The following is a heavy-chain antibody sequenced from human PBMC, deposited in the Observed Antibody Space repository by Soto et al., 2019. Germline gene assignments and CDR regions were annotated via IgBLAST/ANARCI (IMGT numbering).Heavy chain of an antibody. CDR2: ISAYNGNT. J-gene: IGHJ6*02. D-gene: IGHD3-22*01. CDR1: GYTFTSYC. Sequence: ASVKVSCKASGYTFTSYCISWVLQAPGQGLEWMGWISAYNGNTNYAQKLQGRVTMTTDTSTSTAYMELRSLRSDDTAVYYCARDQSSGQIDYYYGMDVWGQGTTVTVSS. V-gene: IGHV1-18*01. CDR3: ARDQSSGQIDYYYGMDV.